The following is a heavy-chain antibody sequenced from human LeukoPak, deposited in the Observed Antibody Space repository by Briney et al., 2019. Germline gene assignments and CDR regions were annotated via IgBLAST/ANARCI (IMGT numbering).Heavy chain of an antibody. V-gene: IGHV3-23*01. CDR1: GFTFSNYD. J-gene: IGHJ4*02. D-gene: IGHD1-26*01. Sequence: GGSLRLSCAASGFTFSNYDMSWVRQAPRKGLEWVSAISGSGGSTYYADSVKGRFTMSRDNSKNTLYLQMYSLRAEDTAVYYCAKDASSGTYFDYWGQGTLVTVSS. CDR3: AKDASSGTYFDY. CDR2: ISGSGGST.